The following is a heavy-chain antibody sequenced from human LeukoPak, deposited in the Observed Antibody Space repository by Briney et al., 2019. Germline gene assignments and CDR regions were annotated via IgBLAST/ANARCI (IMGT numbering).Heavy chain of an antibody. V-gene: IGHV3-33*01. CDR2: IWYDGSNK. J-gene: IGHJ4*02. D-gene: IGHD5-18*01. CDR3: ARDRLGYSYGLPDY. Sequence: GRSLRLSCAASGFTFSSYGMHWVRQAPGKGLEWVAVIWYDGSNKYYADSVKGRFTISRDSSKNTLYLQMNSLRAEDTAVYYCARDRLGYSYGLPDYWGQGTLVTVSS. CDR1: GFTFSSYG.